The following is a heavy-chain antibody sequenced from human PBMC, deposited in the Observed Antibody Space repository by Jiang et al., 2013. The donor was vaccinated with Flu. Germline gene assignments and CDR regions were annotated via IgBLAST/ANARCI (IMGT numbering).Heavy chain of an antibody. Sequence: RLSCAASGFTFSSYEMNWVRQAPGKGLEWVSYISSSGSTIYYADSVKGRSTISRDNAKNSLYLQMNSLRAEDTAVYYCARDRRSSGWYFGFDYWGQGTLVTVSS. V-gene: IGHV3-48*03. D-gene: IGHD6-19*01. CDR1: GFTFSSYE. CDR3: ARDRRSSGWYFGFDY. CDR2: ISSSGSTI. J-gene: IGHJ4*02.